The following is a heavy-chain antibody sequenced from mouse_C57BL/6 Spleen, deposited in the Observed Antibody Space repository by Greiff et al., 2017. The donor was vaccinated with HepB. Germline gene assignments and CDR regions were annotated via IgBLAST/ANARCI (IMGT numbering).Heavy chain of an antibody. J-gene: IGHJ4*01. D-gene: IGHD2-3*01. CDR3: ARHEDDGPQDYAMDY. Sequence: QVQLKQSGPGLVAPSQSLSITCTVSGFSLTSYGVHWVRQPPGKGLEWLVVIWSDGSTTYNSALKSRLSISKDNSKSQVFLKMNSLQTDDTAMYYCARHEDDGPQDYAMDYWGQGTSVTVSS. CDR2: IWSDGST. CDR1: GFSLTSYG. V-gene: IGHV2-6-1*01.